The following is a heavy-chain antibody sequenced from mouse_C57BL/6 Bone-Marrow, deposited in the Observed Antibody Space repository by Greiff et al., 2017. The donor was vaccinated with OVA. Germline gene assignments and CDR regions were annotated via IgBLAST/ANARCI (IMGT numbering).Heavy chain of an antibody. D-gene: IGHD2-5*01. CDR3: ARIHYSNCVTRYCDV. CDR2: IYPGGGYT. Sequence: QVQLKESGAELVRPGTSVKMSCKASGYTFTNYWIGWAKQRPGHGLEWIGDIYPGGGYTNYNEKFKGKATLTADKSSSTAYMQFSSLTSEDSAIYYCARIHYSNCVTRYCDVWGTGTTVTVSS. CDR1: GYTFTNYW. J-gene: IGHJ1*03. V-gene: IGHV1-63*01.